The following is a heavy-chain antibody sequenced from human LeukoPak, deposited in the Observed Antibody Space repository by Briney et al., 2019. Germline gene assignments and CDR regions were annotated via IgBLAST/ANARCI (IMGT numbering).Heavy chain of an antibody. D-gene: IGHD3-10*01. Sequence: RASVKVSCKASGYTFTNYDVYWVRQAPGQGFEWMGWMTPKSGTTGYAQKFQGRVTMTRDTSISTAYMELSSLRSEDTAVYYCARGGGGIVWLGEPHWFDPWGQGTLVTVSS. V-gene: IGHV1-8*01. CDR1: GYTFTNYD. CDR3: ARGGGGIVWLGEPHWFDP. J-gene: IGHJ5*02. CDR2: MTPKSGTT.